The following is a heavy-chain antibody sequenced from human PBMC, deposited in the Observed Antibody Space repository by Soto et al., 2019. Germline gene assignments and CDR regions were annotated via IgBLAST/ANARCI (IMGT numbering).Heavy chain of an antibody. CDR3: AREGTAMANIDY. CDR2: INHSGST. Sequence: PSETLSLTCAVYGGSFSGYYWSWIRQPPGKGLEWIGEINHSGSTNYNPSLKSRVTISVDTSKNQFSLKLSSVTAADTAVYYCAREGTAMANIDYWGQGTLVTVSS. J-gene: IGHJ4*02. V-gene: IGHV4-34*01. D-gene: IGHD5-18*01. CDR1: GGSFSGYY.